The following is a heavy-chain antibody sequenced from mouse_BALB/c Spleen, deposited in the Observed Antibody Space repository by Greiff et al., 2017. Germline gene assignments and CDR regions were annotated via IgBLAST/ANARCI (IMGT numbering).Heavy chain of an antibody. Sequence: EVHLVESGGGLVKPGGSLKLSCAASGFTFSSYTMSWVRQTPEKRLEWVATISSGGGNTYYPDSVKGRFTISRDNAKNNLYLQMSSLRSEDTALYYCARSSGNCVWFAYWGQGTLVTVSA. CDR2: ISSGGGNT. J-gene: IGHJ3*01. D-gene: IGHD1-3*01. CDR3: ARSSGNCVWFAY. V-gene: IGHV5-9*03. CDR1: GFTFSSYT.